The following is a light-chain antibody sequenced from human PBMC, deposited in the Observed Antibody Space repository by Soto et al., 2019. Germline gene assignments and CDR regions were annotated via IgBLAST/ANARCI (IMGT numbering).Light chain of an antibody. CDR3: CSYAGTFYV. V-gene: IGLV2-11*01. CDR2: DVS. CDR1: SSDFGGYNY. J-gene: IGLJ1*01. Sequence: QSVLTQPRSVSGSPGQPVTISCTGTSSDFGGYNYVSWYQHHPGKAPKLMIYDVSERPSGVPDRFSGSKSGNTASLTISGLQAEDEDDYYCCSYAGTFYVFGTGTKVTVL.